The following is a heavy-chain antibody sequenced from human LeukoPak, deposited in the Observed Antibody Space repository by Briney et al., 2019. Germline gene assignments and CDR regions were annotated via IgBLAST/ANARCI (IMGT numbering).Heavy chain of an antibody. CDR3: AVGSSTSNRTHSYLVY. V-gene: IGHV4-30-2*01. CDR1: GGSISSGGYY. Sequence: PSETLSLTCTVSGGSISSGGYYWTWIRQPPGKGLEWIGYIYHSGSTYYTPSLKSRVTISVDRSKNQFSLKLSSVTAADTAVYYCAVGSSTSNRTHSYLVYWGQGTLVAVCS. J-gene: IGHJ4*02. CDR2: IYHSGST. D-gene: IGHD2-2*01.